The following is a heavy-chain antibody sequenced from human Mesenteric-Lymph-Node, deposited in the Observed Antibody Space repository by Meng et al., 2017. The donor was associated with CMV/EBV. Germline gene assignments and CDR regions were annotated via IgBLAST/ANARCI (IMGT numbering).Heavy chain of an antibody. CDR1: GFMFSRYW. Sequence: GGSLRLSCAASGFMFSRYWMSWVRQAPGKGLEWVATIKEVGSEKYYVDAVKGRFTISRDNAQNSLYLEMNSLRAEDTAAYLCARGSSSGWYWGEYWGQGTLVTVSS. CDR2: IKEVGSEK. D-gene: IGHD6-19*01. V-gene: IGHV3-7*01. J-gene: IGHJ4*02. CDR3: ARGSSSGWYWGEY.